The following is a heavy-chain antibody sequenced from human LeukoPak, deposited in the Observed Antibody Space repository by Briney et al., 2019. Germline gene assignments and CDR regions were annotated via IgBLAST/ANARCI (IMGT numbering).Heavy chain of an antibody. CDR2: VYTSGNT. CDR1: GGSINTDY. D-gene: IGHD1-26*01. CDR3: ARETLVGTTNYFDN. V-gene: IGHV4-4*07. Sequence: TSETLSLTCTVSGGSINTDYWSWIRQPAGRGLEWTGRVYTSGNTKYNASLQSRVTMSIDTSTKQFFLKLSSVTAADTAVYYCARETLVGTTNYFDNWGQGTLVTVSS. J-gene: IGHJ4*02.